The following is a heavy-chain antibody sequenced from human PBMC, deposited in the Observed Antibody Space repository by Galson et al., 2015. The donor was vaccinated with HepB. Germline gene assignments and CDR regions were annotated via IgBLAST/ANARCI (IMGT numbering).Heavy chain of an antibody. D-gene: IGHD2-15*01. V-gene: IGHV1-18*01. CDR3: AREGPFGYCRGGDCYSDAFDI. CDR2: ISVYNGDT. J-gene: IGHJ3*02. Sequence: SVKVSCKASGYTFSDYGINWVRQAPGQGLEWMGWISVYNGDTDFAQKFQGRVTMTTDTSTSTAYMDLRSLRSDDTAVYYCAREGPFGYCRGGDCYSDAFDIWGQGTVVTVSS. CDR1: GYTFSDYG.